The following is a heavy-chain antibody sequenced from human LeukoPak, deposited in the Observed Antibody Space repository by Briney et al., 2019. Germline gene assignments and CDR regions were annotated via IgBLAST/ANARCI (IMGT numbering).Heavy chain of an antibody. CDR3: ARDEIYCSGGSCYQPFDY. Sequence: GGSLRLSCGASGFTFNNYGMNWVRQAPGKGLEWVSAISGSGDNTYYADSVKGRFTISRDNAKNSLYLQMNSLRAEDTAVYYCARDEIYCSGGSCYQPFDYWGQGTLVTVSS. CDR2: ISGSGDNT. CDR1: GFTFNNYG. J-gene: IGHJ4*02. D-gene: IGHD2-15*01. V-gene: IGHV3-21*01.